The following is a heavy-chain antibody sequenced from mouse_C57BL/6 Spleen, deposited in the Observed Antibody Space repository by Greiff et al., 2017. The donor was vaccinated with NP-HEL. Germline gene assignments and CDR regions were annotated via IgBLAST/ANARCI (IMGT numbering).Heavy chain of an antibody. CDR3: TRSLITTLGAPDV. V-gene: IGHV1-15*01. J-gene: IGHJ1*03. CDR1: GYTFTDYE. D-gene: IGHD1-1*01. CDR2: IDPETGGT. Sequence: QVQLQQSGAELARPGASVTLSCKASGYTFTDYEMHWVKQTPVHGLEWIGAIDPETGGTAYNQKFKGKAILTADKSSSTAYMELRSLTSEDSAVYYCTRSLITTLGAPDVWGTGTTVTVSS.